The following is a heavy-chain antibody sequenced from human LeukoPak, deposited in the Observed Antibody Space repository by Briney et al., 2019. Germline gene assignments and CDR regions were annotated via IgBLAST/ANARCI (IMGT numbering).Heavy chain of an antibody. Sequence: ASVKVSFKASGYTFIGHYLHWVRQAPGQGLEWMGWINPHSGGTDYAQKFQGRVTMTRDTSTSTVYMELSSLRSEDTAVYYCARDRIAAPPGYYFDYWGQGTLVTVSS. D-gene: IGHD6-6*01. J-gene: IGHJ4*02. CDR3: ARDRIAAPPGYYFDY. V-gene: IGHV1-2*02. CDR2: INPHSGGT. CDR1: GYTFIGHY.